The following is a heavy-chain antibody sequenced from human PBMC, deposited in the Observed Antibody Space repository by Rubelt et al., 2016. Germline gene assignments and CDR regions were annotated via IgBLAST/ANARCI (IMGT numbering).Heavy chain of an antibody. D-gene: IGHD4-11*01. V-gene: IGHV1-46*01. J-gene: IGHJ4*02. Sequence: APGQGLEWMGIINPSGGSTNYAQKFQGRVTITADKSTSTAYMELSSLRSEDTAVYYCARRLPKGYYDYWGQGTLVTVSS. CDR3: ARRLPKGYYDY. CDR2: INPSGGST.